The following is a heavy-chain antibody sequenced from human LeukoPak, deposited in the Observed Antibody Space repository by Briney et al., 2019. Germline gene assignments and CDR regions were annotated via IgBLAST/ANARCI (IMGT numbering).Heavy chain of an antibody. CDR3: ARAHKSLGIDY. CDR1: GFTFSSYS. CDR2: ISSSSSYI. D-gene: IGHD7-27*01. Sequence: GGSLRLSCAASGFTFSSYSMNWVRQAPGKGLEWVSSISSSSSYIYYADSVKGRFTISRDNAKNSLYLQMNSLRAEDTAVYYCARAHKSLGIDYWGQGTLVTVSS. V-gene: IGHV3-21*01. J-gene: IGHJ4*02.